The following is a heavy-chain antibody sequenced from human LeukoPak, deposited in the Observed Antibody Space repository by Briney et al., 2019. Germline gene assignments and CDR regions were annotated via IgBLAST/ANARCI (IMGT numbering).Heavy chain of an antibody. CDR2: ISYDGSNK. D-gene: IGHD3-10*01. CDR3: ARKGFTYGSGSPPYYYYYYYMDV. V-gene: IGHV3-30*04. J-gene: IGHJ6*03. Sequence: GGSLRLSCAASGFTFSSYAMHWVRQAPGKGLEWVAVISYDGSNKYYADSVKGRFTISRDNSKNTLYLQMNSLRAEDTAVYYCARKGFTYGSGSPPYYYYYYYMDVWGKGTTVTISS. CDR1: GFTFSSYA.